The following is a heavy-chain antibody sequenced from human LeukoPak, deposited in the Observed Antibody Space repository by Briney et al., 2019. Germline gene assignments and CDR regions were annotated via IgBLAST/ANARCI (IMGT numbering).Heavy chain of an antibody. V-gene: IGHV1-18*01. D-gene: IGHD2-2*01. CDR3: ARELLGYCSSTSCYLIRYYFDY. CDR2: ISAYNGNT. J-gene: IGHJ4*02. Sequence: ASVKVSCKASGYTFTSYGISWVRQVPGQGLEWMGWISAYNGNTNYAQKLQGRVTMTTDTSASTAYMELRSLRSDDTAVYYCARELLGYCSSTSCYLIRYYFDYWGQGTLVTVSS. CDR1: GYTFTSYG.